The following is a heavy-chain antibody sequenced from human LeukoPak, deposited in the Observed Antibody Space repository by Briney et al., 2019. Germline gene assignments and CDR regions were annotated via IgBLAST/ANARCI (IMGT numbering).Heavy chain of an antibody. J-gene: IGHJ5*02. V-gene: IGHV4-4*02. Sequence: SGTLSLTCAVSGGSISSGNWWSWVRQPPGKGLEWIGEIYHSGSTNYNPSLKSRVTISVDKSKNQFSLKLSSVTAADTAVYYCARTSIAALNWFDPWGQGTLVTVSS. CDR3: ARTSIAALNWFDP. CDR2: IYHSGST. CDR1: GGSISSGNW. D-gene: IGHD6-6*01.